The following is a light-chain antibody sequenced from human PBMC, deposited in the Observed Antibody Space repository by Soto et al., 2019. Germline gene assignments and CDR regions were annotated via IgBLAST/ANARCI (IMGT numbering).Light chain of an antibody. CDR3: KQSYSTPPIT. CDR1: QSISSW. CDR2: KAS. J-gene: IGKJ1*01. V-gene: IGKV1-5*03. Sequence: TVSVYKEDRVTITCRASQSISSWLAWYQQKPGKAPKLLIYKASSLESGVPSRFSGSRSGTDFTLTISSLQPEDFATYYCKQSYSTPPITFGHWTKV.